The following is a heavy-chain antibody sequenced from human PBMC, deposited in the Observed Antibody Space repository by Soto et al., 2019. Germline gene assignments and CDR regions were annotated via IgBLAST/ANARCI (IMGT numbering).Heavy chain of an antibody. CDR2: INPDSGGT. CDR3: AREQWLGEDYYYGMDV. J-gene: IGHJ6*02. Sequence: GASVKVSCKSSGYTFTGYYMHWVRQAPGQGLEWMGWINPDSGGTNYAQKFQGRVTMTRDTSISTAYMELSRLRSDDTAVYYCAREQWLGEDYYYGMDVWGQGTTVTAP. D-gene: IGHD6-19*01. V-gene: IGHV1-2*02. CDR1: GYTFTGYY.